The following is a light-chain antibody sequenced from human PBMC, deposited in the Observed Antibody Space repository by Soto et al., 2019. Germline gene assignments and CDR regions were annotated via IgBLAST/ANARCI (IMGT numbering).Light chain of an antibody. CDR3: CSYAGSFTFVV. V-gene: IGLV2-11*01. CDR1: SSDVGGYNY. CDR2: DVT. Sequence: QSALTQPRSVSGSPGQSVTISCTGTSSDVGGYNYVSWYQQYPGEAPKLMIYDVTKRPSGVPDRFSGSKSVNTASLTISGLQAEDEADYYCCSYAGSFTFVVFGGGTKLTVL. J-gene: IGLJ2*01.